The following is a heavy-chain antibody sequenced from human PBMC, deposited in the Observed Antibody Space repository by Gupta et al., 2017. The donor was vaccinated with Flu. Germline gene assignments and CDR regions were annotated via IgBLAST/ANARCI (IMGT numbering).Heavy chain of an antibody. CDR1: GFTFSTKA. CDR2: IRGRGGIT. J-gene: IGHJ4*02. CDR3: AKGPFPGGIQD. V-gene: IGHV3-23*01. Sequence: DVQLSESGGGLVQPGKSLRLSCALPGFTFSTKALSWVRQAPGKGLEWVSLIRGRGGITYYADSVKGRSVIYMDNSKDTLYLAMYNLRVEDTATYFCAKGPFPGGIQDWGQGTLVTVSS. D-gene: IGHD6-13*01.